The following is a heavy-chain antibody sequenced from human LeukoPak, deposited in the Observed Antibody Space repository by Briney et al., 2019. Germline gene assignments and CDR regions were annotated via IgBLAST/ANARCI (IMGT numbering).Heavy chain of an antibody. CDR1: GFTFSSYG. V-gene: IGHV3-30*18. D-gene: IGHD4-17*01. CDR2: ISYDGSNK. Sequence: PGGSLRLSCAASGFTFSSYGMHWVRQAPGKGLEWVAVISYDGSNKYYADSVKGRFTISRDNSENTLYLQMNSLRAEDTAVYYCAKVLHDYGDYADYWGQGTLVTVSS. CDR3: AKVLHDYGDYADY. J-gene: IGHJ4*02.